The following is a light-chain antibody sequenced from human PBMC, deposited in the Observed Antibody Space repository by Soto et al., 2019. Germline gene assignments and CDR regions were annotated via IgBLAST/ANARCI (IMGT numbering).Light chain of an antibody. CDR3: RSYAGSNNFV. J-gene: IGLJ1*01. CDR2: EVT. Sequence: QSALTQHPSASGFPGQSVTISCTGTSSDVGYYDYVSWYQQHPGKAPKLVIYEVTKRPSGVPDRVSASKSGNTASLTVSGLRAEDEADYYCRSYAGSNNFVFGSGTKLTVL. CDR1: SSDVGYYDY. V-gene: IGLV2-8*01.